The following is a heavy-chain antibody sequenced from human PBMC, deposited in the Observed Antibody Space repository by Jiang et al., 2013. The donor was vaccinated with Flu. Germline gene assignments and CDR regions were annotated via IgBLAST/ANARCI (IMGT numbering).Heavy chain of an antibody. J-gene: IGHJ4*02. V-gene: IGHV4-59*01. CDR2: IYYSGNT. Sequence: LLKPSETLSLTCTVSGGSMSNYYWSWIRQPPGKGLEWVGHIYYSGNTNYNPSLGSRVTISVDTSKNQFSLRLSSVTAADSAVYYCARGRAYYDSTGYYYWGQGTLVTVSS. D-gene: IGHD3-22*01. CDR1: GGSMSNYY. CDR3: ARGRAYYDSTGYYY.